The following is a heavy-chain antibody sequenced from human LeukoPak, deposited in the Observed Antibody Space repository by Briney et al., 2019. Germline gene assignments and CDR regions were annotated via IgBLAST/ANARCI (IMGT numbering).Heavy chain of an antibody. CDR1: GFTVSTNC. J-gene: IGHJ4*02. CDR3: ARVRGGCSDGNCYFDY. Sequence: GGSLRLSCAASGFTVSTNCMNWVRQAPGKGLEWVAIIWDDGTNKYYADSVKGRFTISRDNSKNTLYLQMNSLRAEDTAVYYCARVRGGCSDGNCYFDYWGQGILVTVSS. D-gene: IGHD2-15*01. V-gene: IGHV3-33*08. CDR2: IWDDGTNK.